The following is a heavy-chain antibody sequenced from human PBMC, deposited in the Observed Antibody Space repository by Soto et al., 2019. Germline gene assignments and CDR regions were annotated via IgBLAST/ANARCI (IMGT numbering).Heavy chain of an antibody. CDR3: ARRWPGAKNWFDP. CDR2: IYYSGST. CDR1: GGSISSSSYY. Sequence: PSETLSLTCTVSGGSISSSSYYWGWIPQPPGKGLEWIGSIYYSGSTYYNPSLKSRVTISVDTSKNQFSLKLSSVTAADTAVYYCARRWPGAKNWFDPWGQGTLVTVS. J-gene: IGHJ5*02. D-gene: IGHD1-26*01. V-gene: IGHV4-39*01.